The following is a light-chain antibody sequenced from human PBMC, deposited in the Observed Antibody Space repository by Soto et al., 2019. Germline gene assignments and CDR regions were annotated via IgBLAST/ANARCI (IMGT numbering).Light chain of an antibody. J-gene: IGKJ2*01. Sequence: DIQMTQSPSTLSASVGDRVTITRRASQSISSWLAWYRKKPGKAPNPMIYTGSSLESGVTSRFSGSGSGTEFTLTISSLQPDDFATYYCQQYNSYSPVTFGQGTKLEIK. CDR2: TGS. V-gene: IGKV1-5*03. CDR1: QSISSW. CDR3: QQYNSYSPVT.